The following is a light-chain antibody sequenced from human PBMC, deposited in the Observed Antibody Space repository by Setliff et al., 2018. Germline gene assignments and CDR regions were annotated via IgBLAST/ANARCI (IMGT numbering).Light chain of an antibody. Sequence: QSALTQPASVSGSPGQSITISCTGTSSDVGGYNYVSWYQQHPGKAPKLIIFEVSNRPSGVSNRFSGSKSDNTASLTISGLQAEDEADYYCSSYITSSTPPHVFGAGTKVTVL. V-gene: IGLV2-14*01. CDR1: SSDVGGYNY. CDR2: EVS. CDR3: SSYITSSTPPHV. J-gene: IGLJ1*01.